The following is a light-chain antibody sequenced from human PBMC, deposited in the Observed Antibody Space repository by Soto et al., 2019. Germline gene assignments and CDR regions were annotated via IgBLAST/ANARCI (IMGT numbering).Light chain of an antibody. Sequence: DMEMTQSPSSLSASVGDRVTITCRASQSISNYLNWYQHKPGKVPKLLIYAASSLQSGVPTRFSGSGSGTDFTLTIYSLQPEDFATYYCQQSYGTPLTFGGGTKIEIK. V-gene: IGKV1-39*01. J-gene: IGKJ4*01. CDR2: AAS. CDR1: QSISNY. CDR3: QQSYGTPLT.